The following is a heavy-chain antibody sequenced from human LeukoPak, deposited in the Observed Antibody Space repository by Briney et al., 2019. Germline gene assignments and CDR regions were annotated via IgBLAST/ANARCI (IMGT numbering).Heavy chain of an antibody. Sequence: PSETLSLTCAVYGGSFSGYYWSWIRQPPGKGLEWIGEINHSGSTNYNPSLKSRVTISVDTSKNQFSLKVSSVTAADTAVYYCARARYRRYFDYWGQGTLVTVSS. J-gene: IGHJ4*02. CDR3: ARARYRRYFDY. D-gene: IGHD3-9*01. CDR1: GGSFSGYY. CDR2: INHSGST. V-gene: IGHV4-34*01.